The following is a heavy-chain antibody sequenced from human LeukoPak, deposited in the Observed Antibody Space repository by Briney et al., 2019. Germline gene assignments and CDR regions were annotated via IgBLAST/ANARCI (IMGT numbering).Heavy chain of an antibody. Sequence: SETLSLTCAVYGGSFSGYYWSWIRQPPGKGLEWIGEINHSGSTNYNPSLKSRVTISVDTSKNQFSLKLSSVTAADTAVYYCARQSKRRSSDYWGQGTLVTVSS. CDR3: ARQSKRRSSDY. CDR1: GGSFSGYY. V-gene: IGHV4-34*01. CDR2: INHSGST. J-gene: IGHJ4*02.